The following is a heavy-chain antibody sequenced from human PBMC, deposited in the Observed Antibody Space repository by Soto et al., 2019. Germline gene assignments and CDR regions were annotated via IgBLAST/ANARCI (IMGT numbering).Heavy chain of an antibody. D-gene: IGHD2-15*01. CDR3: ARDIGYCSGGSCYDPPGFDP. J-gene: IGHJ5*02. CDR1: GFTFSSYG. Sequence: GGSLRLSCAASGFTFSSYGMHWVRQAPGKGLEWVAVIWYDGSNKYYADSVKGRFTISRDNSKNTLYLQMNSLRAEDTAVYYCARDIGYCSGGSCYDPPGFDPWGQGTLVTVSS. V-gene: IGHV3-33*01. CDR2: IWYDGSNK.